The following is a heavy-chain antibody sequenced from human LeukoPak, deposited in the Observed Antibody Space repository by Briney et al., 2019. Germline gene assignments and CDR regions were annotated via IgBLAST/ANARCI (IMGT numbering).Heavy chain of an antibody. CDR1: GFTFSSYG. CDR2: ISYDGSNK. CDR3: AKSEVSGITMVRGVHH. V-gene: IGHV3-30*18. D-gene: IGHD3-10*01. Sequence: GGSLRLSCAASGFTFSSYGMHWVRQAPGKGLEWVAVISYDGSNKYYADSVKGRFTISRDNSQDTLYLQMNSLRAEDTAVYYCAKSEVSGITMVRGVHHWGQGTLVTVSS. J-gene: IGHJ1*01.